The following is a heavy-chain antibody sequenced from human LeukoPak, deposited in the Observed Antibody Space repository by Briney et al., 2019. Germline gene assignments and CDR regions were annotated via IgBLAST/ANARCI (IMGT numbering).Heavy chain of an antibody. V-gene: IGHV1-2*02. CDR3: ARGRYCTNGVCAYGRGGFDY. D-gene: IGHD2-8*01. CDR1: GYTFNGYY. Sequence: ASVKVSCKASGYTFNGYYMHWVRQAPGQGLEWMGWINPNSGGTNYAQKFQGRVTMTRDTSISTAYMELSRLRSDDTAVYYCARGRYCTNGVCAYGRGGFDYWGQGTLVTVSS. CDR2: INPNSGGT. J-gene: IGHJ4*02.